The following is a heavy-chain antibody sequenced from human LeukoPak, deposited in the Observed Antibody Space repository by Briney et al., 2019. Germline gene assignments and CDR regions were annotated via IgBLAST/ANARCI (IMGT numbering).Heavy chain of an antibody. CDR3: AAERFYYGSGSVYYFEY. J-gene: IGHJ4*02. D-gene: IGHD3-10*01. V-gene: IGHV1-58*02. CDR2: IAVCSGNT. CDR1: GFTFTSSA. Sequence: SVKVSCKASGFTFTSSAMQWVRQARGQRLEWIGLIAVCSGNTNYAQKFQERVTISWDMSTSTAYMELSSLRSEDTAVYYCAAERFYYGSGSVYYFEYWGQGTLVTVSS.